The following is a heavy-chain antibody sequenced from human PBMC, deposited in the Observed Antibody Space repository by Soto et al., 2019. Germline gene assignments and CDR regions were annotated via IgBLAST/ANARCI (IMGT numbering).Heavy chain of an antibody. D-gene: IGHD2-8*01. CDR1: GFTFSSYA. CDR2: ISGSDGRT. CDR3: ARERADCTNGVCPSLDYYYYGMDV. Sequence: LGGSLRLSCAASGFTFSSYAMSWVRQAPGKGLEWVSTISGSDGRTYSTDSVKGRFTISRDNAKNSLYLQMNSLRAEDTAVYYCARERADCTNGVCPSLDYYYYGMDVWGQGTTVTVSS. J-gene: IGHJ6*02. V-gene: IGHV3-23*01.